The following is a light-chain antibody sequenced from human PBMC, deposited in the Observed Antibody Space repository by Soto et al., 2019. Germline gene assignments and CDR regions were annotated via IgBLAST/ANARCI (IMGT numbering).Light chain of an antibody. J-gene: IGLJ1*01. V-gene: IGLV2-14*01. CDR2: EVT. Sequence: QSVLTQPASVSGSPGQSITISCTGTGTDIGAYNYVSWYQQHPGKAPKLLIYEVTNRPSGVSNRFSGSKSGNTASLTISGLQAEDEANYYCNSYTTLSNRVFGTGTKVTVL. CDR1: GTDIGAYNY. CDR3: NSYTTLSNRV.